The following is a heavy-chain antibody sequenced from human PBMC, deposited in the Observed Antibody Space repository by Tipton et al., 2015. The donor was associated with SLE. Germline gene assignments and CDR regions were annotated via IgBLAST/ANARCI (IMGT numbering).Heavy chain of an antibody. D-gene: IGHD3-3*01. J-gene: IGHJ4*02. CDR2: IYYTGSI. CDR1: GGSISSGSYY. V-gene: IGHV4-61*09. CDR3: ARHFLEYYFDY. Sequence: TLSLTCTVSGGSISSGSYYWSWIRQPAGKGLEWIGQIYYTGSIKYNPSLKSRVTVSVDMSKNEVSLTLSSVTAADTAMYYCARHFLEYYFDYWGQGTQVTVSS.